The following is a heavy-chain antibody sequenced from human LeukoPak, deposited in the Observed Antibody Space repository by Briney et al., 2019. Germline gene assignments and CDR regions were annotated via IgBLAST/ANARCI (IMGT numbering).Heavy chain of an antibody. J-gene: IGHJ6*02. V-gene: IGHV4-38-2*02. D-gene: IGHD3-10*01. CDR2: IYHSGST. CDR1: GYSISSGYY. CDR3: ARHEYNYGSGTYYYYGMDV. Sequence: SVTLSLTCTVSGYSISSGYYWGWIRQPPGKGLEWIGSIYHSGSTYYNPSLKSRVTISVDTSKNQFSLKLSSVTAADTAVYYCARHEYNYGSGTYYYYGMDVWGQGTTVTVAS.